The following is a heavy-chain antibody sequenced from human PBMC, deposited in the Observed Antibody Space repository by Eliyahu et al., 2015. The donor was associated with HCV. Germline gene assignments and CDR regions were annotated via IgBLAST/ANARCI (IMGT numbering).Heavy chain of an antibody. D-gene: IGHD4-11*01. CDR1: GGSFSGYX. V-gene: IGHV4-34*01. J-gene: IGHJ4*02. CDR3: ASGGGVTNTYY. Sequence: QVQLQQWGAGLLKPSETXSLPCXVXGGSFSGYXXXWIRQPPGKGLEWIGXINHSXSTNYNPSLKSRVTISVDTSKNQFSLKLSSVTAADTAVYYCASGGGVTNTYYWGQGTLVTVSS. CDR2: INHSXST.